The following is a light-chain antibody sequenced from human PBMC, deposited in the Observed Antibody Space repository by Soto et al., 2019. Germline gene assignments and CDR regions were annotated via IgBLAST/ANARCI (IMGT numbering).Light chain of an antibody. J-gene: IGKJ4*01. V-gene: IGKV3-11*01. CDR2: DAF. Sequence: EIVLTQSPATLSLSPGERATLSCRASQSVSSYLAWYQQKPGKAPRLLIYDAFNRATGIPARFSGSGSGTDFTLTISSLEPEDVAVYYCQQRTNWPLTFGGGTKVEI. CDR1: QSVSSY. CDR3: QQRTNWPLT.